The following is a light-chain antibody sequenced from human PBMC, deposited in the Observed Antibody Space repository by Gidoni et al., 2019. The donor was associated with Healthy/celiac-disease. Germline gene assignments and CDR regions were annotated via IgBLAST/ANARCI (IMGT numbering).Light chain of an antibody. CDR3: QQYGSSRIT. Sequence: EIVFTQSPGTLSLSPGERATLSCRASQSVSSSYLAWYQQKPGQAPRLLSYGASSRATGIPDRFSGSGSGTDFTLTISRREPEDFAVYYCQQYGSSRITFGQGTRLEIK. V-gene: IGKV3-20*01. CDR2: GAS. CDR1: QSVSSSY. J-gene: IGKJ5*01.